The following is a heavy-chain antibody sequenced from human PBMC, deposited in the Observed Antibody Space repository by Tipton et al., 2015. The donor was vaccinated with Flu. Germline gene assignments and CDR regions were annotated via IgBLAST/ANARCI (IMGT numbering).Heavy chain of an antibody. CDR1: GGSISSSSYY. V-gene: IGHV4-39*07. CDR2: IYYSGST. D-gene: IGHD1-1*01. J-gene: IGHJ6*02. Sequence: TLSLTCTVSGGSISSSSYYWGWIRQPPGKGLEWIGSIYYSGSTYYNPSLKSRVTISVDTSKNQFSLKLSSVTAADTAVYYCAREERGFRTGTGGLDSYYYGMDVWGQGTTVTVSS. CDR3: AREERGFRTGTGGLDSYYYGMDV.